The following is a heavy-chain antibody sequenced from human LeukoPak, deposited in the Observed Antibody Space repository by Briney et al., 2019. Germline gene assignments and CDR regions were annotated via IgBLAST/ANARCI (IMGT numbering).Heavy chain of an antibody. CDR2: ISSSSTI. V-gene: IGHV3-48*01. J-gene: IGHJ6*03. CDR1: GFTFSSYS. CDR3: ARGSSYYSYYYYYYMDV. Sequence: PGGSLRLSCAASGFTFSSYSMNWVRQAPGKGLEWVSYISSSSTIYYTDSVKGRFTISRDNAKNSLYLQMNSLRADDTAVYYCARGSSYYSYYYYYYMDVWGKGTTVTVSS. D-gene: IGHD3-10*01.